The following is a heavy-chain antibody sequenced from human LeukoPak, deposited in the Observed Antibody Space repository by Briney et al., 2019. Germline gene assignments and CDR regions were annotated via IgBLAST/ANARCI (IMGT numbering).Heavy chain of an antibody. CDR1: GFTFSSYW. J-gene: IGHJ6*03. D-gene: IGHD3-9*01. CDR3: ARAPLRYFEDYYYMDV. Sequence: GGSLRLSCAASGFTFSSYWMSWVRQAPGKGLEWVANIKQDGSEKYYVDSVKGRFTISRDNAKNSLYLQMNSLRAEDTAVYYCARAPLRYFEDYYYMDVWGKGTTVTVSS. V-gene: IGHV3-7*04. CDR2: IKQDGSEK.